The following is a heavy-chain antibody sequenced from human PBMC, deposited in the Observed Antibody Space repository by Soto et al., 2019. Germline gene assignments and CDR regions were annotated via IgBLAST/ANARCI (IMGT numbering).Heavy chain of an antibody. CDR1: GFTFSSYS. D-gene: IGHD2-2*01. J-gene: IGHJ6*03. V-gene: IGHV3-48*01. CDR3: ARYSRYCSSTSCYYYYYYMDV. CDR2: ISSSSSTI. Sequence: PGGSLRLSCAASGFTFSSYSMNWVRQAPGKGLEWVSYISSSSSTIYYADSVKGRFTISRDNAKNSLYLQMNSLRAEDTAVYYCARYSRYCSSTSCYYYYYYMDVWGKGTSVTVSS.